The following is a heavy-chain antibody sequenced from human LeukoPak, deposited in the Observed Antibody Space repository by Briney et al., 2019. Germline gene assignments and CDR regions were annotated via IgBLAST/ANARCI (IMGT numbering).Heavy chain of an antibody. CDR3: AKDLGAEVGVDY. V-gene: IGHV3-30*18. CDR1: GFTFSSYG. Sequence: GGSLRLSCAASGFTFSSYGMHWVRQAPGKGLEWVAVITYDGSNKYYADSVKGRFTISRDNSKNTLYLQMNSLRAEDTAVYYCAKDLGAEVGVDYWGQGTLVTVSS. J-gene: IGHJ4*02. D-gene: IGHD3-3*01. CDR2: ITYDGSNK.